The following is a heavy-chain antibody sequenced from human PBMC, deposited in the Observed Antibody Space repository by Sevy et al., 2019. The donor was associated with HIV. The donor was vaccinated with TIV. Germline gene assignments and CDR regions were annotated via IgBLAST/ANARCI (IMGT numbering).Heavy chain of an antibody. CDR3: ANDPLPAAIPGAFDI. CDR2: ISGSGGST. Sequence: GGSLRLSCAASGFTFSSYAMSWVRQAPGKGLEWVSAISGSGGSTYYADSVKGRFTISKDNSKNTLYLQMNSLRAEDTAVYYCANDPLPAAIPGAFDIWGQGTMVTVSS. V-gene: IGHV3-23*01. J-gene: IGHJ3*02. CDR1: GFTFSSYA. D-gene: IGHD2-2*01.